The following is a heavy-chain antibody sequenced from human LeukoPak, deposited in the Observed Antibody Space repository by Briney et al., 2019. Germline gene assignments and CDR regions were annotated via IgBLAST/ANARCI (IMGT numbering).Heavy chain of an antibody. J-gene: IGHJ6*03. V-gene: IGHV3-30*02. CDR3: ADQFYDSSANSYYYYMDA. Sequence: GGSLRLSCAASGFTFSSYGMHWVRQAPGKGLEWVAFIRYDGSNKYYADSVKGRFTISRDNSKNTVYLQMNSLRAEDTAVYFCADQFYDSSANSYYYYMDAWGKGTTVTVSS. CDR1: GFTFSSYG. D-gene: IGHD3-22*01. CDR2: IRYDGSNK.